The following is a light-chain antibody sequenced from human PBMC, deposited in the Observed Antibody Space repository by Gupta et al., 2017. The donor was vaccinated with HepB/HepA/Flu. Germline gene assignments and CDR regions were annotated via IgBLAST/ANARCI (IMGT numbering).Light chain of an antibody. CDR2: GAS. J-gene: IGKJ1*01. CDR3: QQYAFWPET. Sequence: VITLSPATLSVSPGERATLSCRASQSVSSNLAWYQQKPGQAPRLLIYGASTRATDVPARFSGSGSGTEFALSISSLLSEDSAVYYCQQYAFWPETFGQGTKVEIK. V-gene: IGKV3-15*01. CDR1: QSVSSN.